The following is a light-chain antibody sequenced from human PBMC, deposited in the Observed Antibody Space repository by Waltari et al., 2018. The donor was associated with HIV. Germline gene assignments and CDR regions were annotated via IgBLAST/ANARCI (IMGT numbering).Light chain of an antibody. J-gene: IGLJ1*01. V-gene: IGLV1-47*01. CDR2: KNI. CDR3: VGWDASLSAYV. Sequence: QSVLTQPPSASGTPGQRVTISCSGSSSNIGNDNVYWYQKLPGTTPKLLIYKNIQRPSGGPDRFAGSKSCTSAYLAISWLRSEDEADYYCVGWDASLSAYVFGAGTKVTVL. CDR1: SSNIGNDN.